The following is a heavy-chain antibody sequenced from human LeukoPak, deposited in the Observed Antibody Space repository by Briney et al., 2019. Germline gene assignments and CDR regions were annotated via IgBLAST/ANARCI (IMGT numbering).Heavy chain of an antibody. CDR2: IYYSGST. V-gene: IGHV4-59*01. Sequence: AETLSLTCTVSGGSISSYYWSWIRQPPGKGLEWIGYIYYSGSTNYNPSLKSRVTISVDTSKNQFSLKLSSVTAADTAVYYCARARVLRYFDWLLYGFDPWGQGTLVTVSS. CDR3: ARARVLRYFDWLLYGFDP. D-gene: IGHD3-9*01. J-gene: IGHJ5*02. CDR1: GGSISSYY.